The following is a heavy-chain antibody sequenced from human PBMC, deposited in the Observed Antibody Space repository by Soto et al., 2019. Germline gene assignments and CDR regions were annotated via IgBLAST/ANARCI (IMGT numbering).Heavy chain of an antibody. J-gene: IGHJ5*02. CDR2: IYHSGST. CDR3: ARDRGCSSTSCHNWFDP. V-gene: IGHV4-4*02. CDR1: RGSISSSNW. Sequence: LSLTCAVSRGSISSSNWWSWVRQPPGKGLEWIGEIYHSGSTNYNPSLKSRVTISVDKSKNQFSLKLSSVTAADTAVYYCARDRGCSSTSCHNWFDPWGQGTLVTVSS. D-gene: IGHD2-2*01.